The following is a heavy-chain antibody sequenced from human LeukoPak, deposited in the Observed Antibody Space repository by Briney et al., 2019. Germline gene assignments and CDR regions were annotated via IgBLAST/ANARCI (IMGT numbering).Heavy chain of an antibody. Sequence: SVKVSCKLSGGTFTRDAISWVRQVPGEGLEWMGRILPLLSTKNYARKFQGRVTLTADKSTGTAYMELSSLRSEDTAIYFCARGLDWNDLHLGVWGKGTTVIVSS. D-gene: IGHD1-1*01. J-gene: IGHJ6*04. CDR2: ILPLLSTK. CDR3: ARGLDWNDLHLGV. V-gene: IGHV1-69*04. CDR1: GGTFTRDA.